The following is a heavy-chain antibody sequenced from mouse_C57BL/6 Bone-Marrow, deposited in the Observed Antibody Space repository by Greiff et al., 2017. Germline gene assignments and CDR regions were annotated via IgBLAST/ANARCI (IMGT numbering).Heavy chain of an antibody. D-gene: IGHD2-3*01. CDR2: ISDGGRST. CDR3: GRDGDGHY. J-gene: IGHJ2*01. CDR1: GFTFSSYA. Sequence: EVKLVESGGGLVKPGGSLKLSCAASGFTFSSYAMSWVRQPPDKRLAWVATISDGGRSTYSPDNVKGRFTIARDNAKNNLYLQRGHLKSGDTAMYDCGRDGDGHYWGQGTTLTVSS. V-gene: IGHV5-4*01.